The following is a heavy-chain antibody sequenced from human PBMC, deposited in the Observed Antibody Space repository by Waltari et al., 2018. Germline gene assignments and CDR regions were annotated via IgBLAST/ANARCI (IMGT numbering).Heavy chain of an antibody. CDR3: ARSPTVTKGVWFDP. V-gene: IGHV1-69*01. J-gene: IGHJ5*02. Sequence: QVQLAQSGPEVQKPGSSVKVSCKSSVATSSSYAIRLFRQAPGQGLEWMGGIIPIFGTANYAQKFQGRVTITADESTSTAYMELSSLRSEDTAVYYCARSPTVTKGVWFDPWGQGTLVTVSS. D-gene: IGHD4-17*01. CDR2: IIPIFGTA. CDR1: VATSSSYA.